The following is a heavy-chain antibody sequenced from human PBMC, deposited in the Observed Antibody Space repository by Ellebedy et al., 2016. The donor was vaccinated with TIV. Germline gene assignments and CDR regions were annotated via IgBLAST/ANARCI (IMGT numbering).Heavy chain of an antibody. CDR3: ARGGLVPAATADAFEI. Sequence: ASVKVSXXASGYTFTGYYIHWVRQAPGQGLEWMGWINPRVGVTNYAQNFQGRVTMTRDTSISTAYMEMSGLRSDDTAIYYCARGGLVPAATADAFEIWGRGTVVTVSS. D-gene: IGHD2-2*01. V-gene: IGHV1-2*02. CDR2: INPRVGVT. J-gene: IGHJ3*02. CDR1: GYTFTGYY.